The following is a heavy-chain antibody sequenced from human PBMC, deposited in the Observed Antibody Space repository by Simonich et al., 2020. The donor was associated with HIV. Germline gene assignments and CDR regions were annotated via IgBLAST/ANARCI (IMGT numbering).Heavy chain of an antibody. CDR1: GLTFDDYA. CDR2: ISCNSGSI. J-gene: IGHJ3*02. V-gene: IGHV3-9*03. CDR3: AKDRGYSYGYSAFDI. D-gene: IGHD5-18*01. Sequence: EVQLVESGGGLVQPGRSLSLSCADSGLTFDDYALHRVRQDPGKSLCGVSGISCNSGSIGYADSVKGRFTISRDNAKNSLYLQMNSLRAEDMALYYCAKDRGYSYGYSAFDIWGQGTMVTVSS.